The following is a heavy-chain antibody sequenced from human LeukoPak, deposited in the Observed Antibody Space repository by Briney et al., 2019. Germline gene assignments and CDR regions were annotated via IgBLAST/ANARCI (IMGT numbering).Heavy chain of an antibody. Sequence: ASVTVSCKASGYTFTGYYMHWVRQAPGQGLEWMGRINPNSGGTNYAQKFQGRVTMTRDTSISTAYMELSRLRSDDTAVYYCARVPLDSSGYYEAYHYYGMDVWGQGTTVTVSS. CDR3: ARVPLDSSGYYEAYHYYGMDV. CDR2: INPNSGGT. J-gene: IGHJ6*02. D-gene: IGHD3-22*01. CDR1: GYTFTGYY. V-gene: IGHV1-2*06.